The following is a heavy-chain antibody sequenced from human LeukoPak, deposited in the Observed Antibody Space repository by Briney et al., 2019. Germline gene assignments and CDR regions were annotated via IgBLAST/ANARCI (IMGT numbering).Heavy chain of an antibody. D-gene: IGHD2-15*01. J-gene: IGHJ1*01. CDR1: GGSISSGDYY. CDR2: IYYSGST. CDR3: ATEEVGYCTIGTCYSLKYFQH. Sequence: SETLSLTCTVSGGSISSGDYYWSWIRQPPGKGLEWIGYIYYSGSTYYNPSLKSRVTISVDTSKNQFSLKLSSVTAADTAVYFCATEEVGYCTIGTCYSLKYFQHWGQGTPVTVSS. V-gene: IGHV4-30-4*08.